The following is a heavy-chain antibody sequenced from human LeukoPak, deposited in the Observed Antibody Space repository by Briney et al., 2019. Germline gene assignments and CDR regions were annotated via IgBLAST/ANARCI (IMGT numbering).Heavy chain of an antibody. Sequence: ASVKVSCKASGYTFTGYYMHWVRQAPGQGLEWMGWIDPNSGATISAHTFQGRLSMTKDTSFTTVYMELNTLKSDDTAVYYCARDNYGRLDYWGQGSLVTVSS. D-gene: IGHD4-17*01. V-gene: IGHV1-2*02. CDR2: IDPNSGAT. CDR3: ARDNYGRLDY. CDR1: GYTFTGYY. J-gene: IGHJ4*02.